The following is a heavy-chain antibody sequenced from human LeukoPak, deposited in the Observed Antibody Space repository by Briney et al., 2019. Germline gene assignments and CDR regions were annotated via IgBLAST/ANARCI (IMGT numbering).Heavy chain of an antibody. J-gene: IGHJ4*02. D-gene: IGHD3-3*02. CDR1: GGSISSSSYY. Sequence: PSETLSLTCTVSGGSISSSSYYWGWIRQPPGKGLEWIGSIYYSGSAYYNPSLKSRVTISVDTSKNQFSLKLSSVTAADTAVYYCAAVHFWSGYLDYWGQGTLVTVSS. CDR2: IYYSGSA. V-gene: IGHV4-39*07. CDR3: AAVHFWSGYLDY.